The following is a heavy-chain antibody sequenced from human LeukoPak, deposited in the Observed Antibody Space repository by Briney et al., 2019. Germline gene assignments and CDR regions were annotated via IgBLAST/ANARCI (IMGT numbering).Heavy chain of an antibody. CDR3: AKFPIRPREYMDV. Sequence: GGSLRLSCAASGFTFSSCGMHWVRQAPGKGLEWVAFIRYDGSNKYYADSVKGRFTISRDNSKNTLYLQMNSLRAEDTAVYYCAKFPIRPREYMDVWGKGTTVTVSS. CDR2: IRYDGSNK. CDR1: GFTFSSCG. J-gene: IGHJ6*03. V-gene: IGHV3-30*02.